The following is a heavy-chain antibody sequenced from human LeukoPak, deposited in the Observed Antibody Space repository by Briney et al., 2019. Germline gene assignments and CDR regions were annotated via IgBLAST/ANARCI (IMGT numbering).Heavy chain of an antibody. J-gene: IGHJ4*02. D-gene: IGHD3-3*01. V-gene: IGHV3-21*01. CDR3: ARDLWNYAY. CDR1: GFTFSSYS. Sequence: GGSLRLSCAASGFTFSSYSMNWVRQAPGKGLEWVSCISSSSSYIYQADSVKGRFTLSRDNAKNSLYLQMNSLRAEDTAVYSCARDLWNYAYWGQGTLVTVSS. CDR2: ISSSSSYI.